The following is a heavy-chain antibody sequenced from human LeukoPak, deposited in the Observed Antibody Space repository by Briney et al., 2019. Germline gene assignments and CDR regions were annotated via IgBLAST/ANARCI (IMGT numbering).Heavy chain of an antibody. D-gene: IGHD6-19*01. CDR2: ISGSGGST. V-gene: IGHV3-23*01. Sequence: SGGSLRLSCAASGFTFSSYAMSWVRQAPGKGLEWVSAISGSGGSTYYADSVKGRFTISRDNSKNTLYLQMNSLRAEDTAVYYCAKVPHSSGWYYFDYWGQGTLVTVSS. J-gene: IGHJ4*02. CDR1: GFTFSSYA. CDR3: AKVPHSSGWYYFDY.